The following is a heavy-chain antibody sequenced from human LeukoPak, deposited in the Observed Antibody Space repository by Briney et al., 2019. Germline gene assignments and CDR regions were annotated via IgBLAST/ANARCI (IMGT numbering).Heavy chain of an antibody. CDR1: GGSFSGYY. J-gene: IGHJ4*02. CDR3: ARAHGVSGSDY. D-gene: IGHD2-8*01. V-gene: IGHV4-34*01. Sequence: SETLSLTCAVYGGSFSGYYWSWIRQPPGKGLEWIGEINHGGSTNYNPSLKSRVTISVDTSKNQFSLKLSSVTAADTAVYYCARAHGVSGSDYWGQGTLVTVSS. CDR2: INHGGST.